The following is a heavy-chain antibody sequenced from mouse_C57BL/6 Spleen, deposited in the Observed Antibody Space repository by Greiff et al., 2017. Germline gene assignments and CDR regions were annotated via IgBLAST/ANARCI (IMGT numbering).Heavy chain of an antibody. D-gene: IGHD2-5*01. CDR2: IDPETGGT. CDR3: TSYSNYGWDYAMDY. Sequence: QVQLKESGAELVRPGASVTLSCKASGYTFTDYEMHWVKQTPVHGLEWIGAIDPETGGTAYNQKFKGKAILTADKSSSTAYMELRSLTSEDSAVYYCTSYSNYGWDYAMDYWGQGTSVTVSS. CDR1: GYTFTDYE. V-gene: IGHV1-15*01. J-gene: IGHJ4*01.